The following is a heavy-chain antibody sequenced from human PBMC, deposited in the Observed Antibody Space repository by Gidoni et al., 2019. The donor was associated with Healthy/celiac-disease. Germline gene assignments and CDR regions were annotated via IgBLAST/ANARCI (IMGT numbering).Heavy chain of an antibody. CDR3: AKPYCSSTSCS. D-gene: IGHD2-2*01. Sequence: EVQLLESGGGLVQPGGSLRLSCEASGCTFSSYAMSWVRQAPGKGLEWVSAISGSGGSTYYADSVKGRFTISRDNSKNTLYLQMNSLRAEDTAVYYCAKPYCSSTSCSWGQGTLVTVSS. V-gene: IGHV3-23*01. CDR1: GCTFSSYA. CDR2: ISGSGGST. J-gene: IGHJ5*02.